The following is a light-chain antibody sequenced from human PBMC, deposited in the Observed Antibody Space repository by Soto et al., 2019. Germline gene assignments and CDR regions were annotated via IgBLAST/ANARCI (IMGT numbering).Light chain of an antibody. CDR1: SGSVSTSYY. Sequence: QTVVTQEPSFSVSPGGTVTLTCGLSSGSVSTSYYPSWYQQTPGQAPRTLIYNTYTRSSGVPARFSASILGDKAALTITGAQADDESDYYCVLYMGSGISVFGGGTKLTVL. CDR2: NTY. V-gene: IGLV8-61*01. CDR3: VLYMGSGISV. J-gene: IGLJ2*01.